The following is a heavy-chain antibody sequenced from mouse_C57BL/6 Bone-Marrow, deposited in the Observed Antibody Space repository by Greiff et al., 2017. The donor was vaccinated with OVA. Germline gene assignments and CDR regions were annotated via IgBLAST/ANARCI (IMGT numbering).Heavy chain of an antibody. J-gene: IGHJ3*01. D-gene: IGHD2-4*01. Sequence: LVESGAELVRPGASVKLSCTASGFNIKDDYMHWVKQRPEQGLEWIGWIDPENGDTEYASKFQGKATITADTSSNTAYLQLSSLTSEDTAVYYCTKAYYDYDGLWGQGTLVTVSA. V-gene: IGHV14-4*01. CDR3: TKAYYDYDGL. CDR1: GFNIKDDY. CDR2: IDPENGDT.